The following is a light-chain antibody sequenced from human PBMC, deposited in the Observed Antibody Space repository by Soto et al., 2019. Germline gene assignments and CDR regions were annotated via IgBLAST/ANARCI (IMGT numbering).Light chain of an antibody. J-gene: IGKJ1*01. Sequence: EIVMTQSPATLSAPRGERATLSGMASQRVSINLAWYQKKPGQAPTIVMNGASTRATRIPARFSGSGSGTEFTLTISEVQPEDCALYDCHQRQSWPRTFGQGTKVDIK. CDR3: HQRQSWPRT. V-gene: IGKV3-15*01. CDR2: GAS. CDR1: QRVSIN.